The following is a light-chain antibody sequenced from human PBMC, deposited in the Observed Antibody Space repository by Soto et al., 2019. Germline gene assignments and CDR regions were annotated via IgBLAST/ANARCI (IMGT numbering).Light chain of an antibody. Sequence: DIQMTQSPSTLPASVGDRVTITCRASQSISNWLAWYQQKPGKAPNLLIYAASTLQSGVPSRFSGSGSGADFTLTISSLQPEDFATYFCQQSYSPPFSFGPGTKVDIK. J-gene: IGKJ3*01. CDR3: QQSYSPPFS. CDR2: AAS. CDR1: QSISNW. V-gene: IGKV1-39*01.